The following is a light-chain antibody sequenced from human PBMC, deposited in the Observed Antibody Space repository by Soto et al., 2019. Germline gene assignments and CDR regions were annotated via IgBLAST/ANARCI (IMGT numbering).Light chain of an antibody. Sequence: EIVLTQSPGTLSLSPGEGATLSCRASQSVNSNYLAWFQQKPGQAPRLLIYSTSNRATGIPDRFGGSESGTDFTLTISRLEPEDFVVYYCQQYDKSPWTFGQGTKVEIK. CDR3: QQYDKSPWT. CDR1: QSVNSNY. CDR2: STS. J-gene: IGKJ1*01. V-gene: IGKV3-20*01.